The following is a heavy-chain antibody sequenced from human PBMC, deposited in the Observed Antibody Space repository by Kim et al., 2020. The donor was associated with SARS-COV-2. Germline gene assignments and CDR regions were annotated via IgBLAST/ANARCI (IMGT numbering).Heavy chain of an antibody. CDR3: AREGGSGDYGRSGFDP. V-gene: IGHV4-59*13. CDR2: IYYSGST. J-gene: IGHJ5*02. D-gene: IGHD4-17*01. Sequence: SETLSLTCTVSGGSISSYYWSWIRQPPGKGLEWIGYIYYSGSTNYNPSLKSRVTISVDTSKNQFSLKLSSVTAADTAVYYCAREGGSGDYGRSGFDPWGQGTLVTVSS. CDR1: GGSISSYY.